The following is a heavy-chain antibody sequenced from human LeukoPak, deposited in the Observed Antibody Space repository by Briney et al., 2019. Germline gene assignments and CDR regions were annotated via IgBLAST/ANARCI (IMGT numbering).Heavy chain of an antibody. J-gene: IGHJ5*02. CDR2: IYTSGST. Sequence: SETLSLTCAVYGGSFSGYYWSWIRQPAGKGLEWIGRIYTSGSTNYNPSLKSRVTISVDTSKNQFSLKLSSVTAADTAVYYCARMYSSGWYELNAFDPWGQGTLVTVSS. CDR1: GGSFSGYY. CDR3: ARMYSSGWYELNAFDP. V-gene: IGHV4-59*10. D-gene: IGHD6-19*01.